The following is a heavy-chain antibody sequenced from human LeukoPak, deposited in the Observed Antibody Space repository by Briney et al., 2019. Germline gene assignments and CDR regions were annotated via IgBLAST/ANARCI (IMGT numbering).Heavy chain of an antibody. CDR3: ARSGTTMTGDGLDI. D-gene: IGHD4-17*01. CDR1: GFSLSSHD. J-gene: IGHJ3*02. Sequence: GGSLRLSCAASGFSLSSHDMHWVRQATGKGLEWVSGISATGDTYYLGFVKGRFTISRENAKNALHLQMNSLRAGDTAVYYCARSGTTMTGDGLDIWGQGTMVTVSS. CDR2: ISATGDT. V-gene: IGHV3-13*04.